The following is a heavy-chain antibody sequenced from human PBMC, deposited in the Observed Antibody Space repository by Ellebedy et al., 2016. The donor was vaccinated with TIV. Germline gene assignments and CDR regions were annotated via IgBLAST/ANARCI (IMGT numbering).Heavy chain of an antibody. D-gene: IGHD6-19*01. Sequence: PGGSLRLSCAASEFTFSNYAMNWVRQAPGKGLEWVSTISGSAASTYYADSVKGRFTISRDNSKNTLYLQMNSLRAEDTAVYYCANEAGSGWYIPGYWGQGTLVTVSS. J-gene: IGHJ4*02. CDR3: ANEAGSGWYIPGY. CDR2: ISGSAAST. CDR1: EFTFSNYA. V-gene: IGHV3-23*01.